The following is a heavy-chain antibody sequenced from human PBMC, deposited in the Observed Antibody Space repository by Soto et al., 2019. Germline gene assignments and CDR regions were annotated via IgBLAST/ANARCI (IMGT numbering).Heavy chain of an antibody. Sequence: GGSLRLSCAASGFTFSSYWMSWVRQAPGKGLEWVANIKQDGSEKYYVDSVKGRFTISRDNAKNSLYLQMNSLRAEDTAVYYCARDILPGYYYFDYWGQGTLVTVSS. J-gene: IGHJ4*02. V-gene: IGHV3-7*01. CDR3: ARDILPGYYYFDY. D-gene: IGHD3-9*01. CDR1: GFTFSSYW. CDR2: IKQDGSEK.